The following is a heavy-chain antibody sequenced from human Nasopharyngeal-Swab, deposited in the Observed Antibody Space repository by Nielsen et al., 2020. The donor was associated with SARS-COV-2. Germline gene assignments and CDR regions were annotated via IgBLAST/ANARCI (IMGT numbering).Heavy chain of an antibody. V-gene: IGHV3-74*01. CDR1: GFTFTSYW. CDR3: VRAGYSGTYGLFDY. J-gene: IGHJ4*02. Sequence: GSLRLSCAASGFTFTSYWMHWVRQVPGKGLVWVSRINTDGTTTTYADSVKGRFTISRDNAKNTLYLQMNNLRVEDTGVYYCVRAGYSGTYGLFDYWGQGTLVTVSS. D-gene: IGHD1-26*01. CDR2: INTDGTTT.